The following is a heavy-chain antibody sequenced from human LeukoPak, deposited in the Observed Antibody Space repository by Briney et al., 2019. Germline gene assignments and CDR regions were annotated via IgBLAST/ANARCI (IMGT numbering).Heavy chain of an antibody. Sequence: PGGSLRLSCAASGFTFDDYAMSWVRQAPGKGREWVSGINWNGGSTGYADSVKGRFTISRDNAKNSLYLQMNSLRAEDTALYYCARAGVGADTAMELGYWGQGTLVTVSS. D-gene: IGHD5-18*01. CDR1: GFTFDDYA. J-gene: IGHJ4*02. V-gene: IGHV3-20*04. CDR2: INWNGGST. CDR3: ARAGVGADTAMELGY.